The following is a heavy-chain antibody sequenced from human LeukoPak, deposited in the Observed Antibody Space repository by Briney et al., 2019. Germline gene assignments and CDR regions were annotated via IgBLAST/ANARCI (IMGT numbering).Heavy chain of an antibody. CDR3: ARPPSDNLLTGSLYYFDN. V-gene: IGHV3-23*01. D-gene: IGHD3-9*01. Sequence: GGSLRLSCEASGFTFSSYAMSWVRQAPGKGLEWVSGISGSGDSTDYADSVKGRFTISRDNSKNTLYLQINSLRAEDTAVYYCARPPSDNLLTGSLYYFDNWGQGTLVTVSS. CDR2: ISGSGDST. J-gene: IGHJ4*02. CDR1: GFTFSSYA.